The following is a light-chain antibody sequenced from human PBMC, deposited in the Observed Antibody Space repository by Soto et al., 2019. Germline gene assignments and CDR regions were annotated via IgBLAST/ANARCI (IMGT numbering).Light chain of an antibody. Sequence: DIQMTQSPSSLSASVGDRVTITCRASQSISTHLSWYQQTPGKAPKLLIYAASSSQSGVPSRFSGTGSGTDFTLTISSLQPEDFETYYCQRSYITPWTFGQGTKVDIK. CDR2: AAS. J-gene: IGKJ1*01. V-gene: IGKV1-39*01. CDR1: QSISTH. CDR3: QRSYITPWT.